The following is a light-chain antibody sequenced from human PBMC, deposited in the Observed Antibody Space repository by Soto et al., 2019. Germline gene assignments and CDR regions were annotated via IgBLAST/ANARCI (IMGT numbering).Light chain of an antibody. V-gene: IGKV3-11*01. J-gene: IGKJ2*01. CDR1: QSVSSY. Sequence: EIVLTQSPATLSLSPGERATLSCRASQSVSSYLAWYQQKPGQAPRLLIYDASNSATGIPARFSGSGSGTVFTLTISSLEPEDFAVYYCQQRSNWPLMYTFGQGTKLEIK. CDR3: QQRSNWPLMYT. CDR2: DAS.